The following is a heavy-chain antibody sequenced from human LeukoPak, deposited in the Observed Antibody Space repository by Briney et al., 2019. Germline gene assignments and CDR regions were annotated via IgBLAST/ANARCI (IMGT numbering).Heavy chain of an antibody. J-gene: IGHJ5*02. D-gene: IGHD2-15*01. Sequence: SETLSLTCAVSGGFISSSNWWSWVRQPPGKGLEWIGEIYHSGSTNYNPSLKSRVTISVDKSKNQFSLKLSSVTAADTAVYYCARVGYCSGGSCYAGFGWFDPWGQGTLVTVSS. CDR3: ARVGYCSGGSCYAGFGWFDP. CDR2: IYHSGST. CDR1: GGFISSSNW. V-gene: IGHV4-4*02.